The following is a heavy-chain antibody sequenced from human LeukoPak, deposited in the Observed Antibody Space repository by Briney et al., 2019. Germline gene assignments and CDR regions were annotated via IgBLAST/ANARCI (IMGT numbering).Heavy chain of an antibody. Sequence: GGSLRLSCAASGFTVSSNYMSWVRQAPGKGLEWASVIYTNGNTYYADSVKGRFTISRDSSKNMLYLQMNSLRAEDTAVYYCARDHYGLTSYPNPWGQGTLVTVSS. CDR2: IYTNGNT. CDR1: GFTVSSNY. V-gene: IGHV3-66*01. D-gene: IGHD3-10*01. J-gene: IGHJ5*02. CDR3: ARDHYGLTSYPNP.